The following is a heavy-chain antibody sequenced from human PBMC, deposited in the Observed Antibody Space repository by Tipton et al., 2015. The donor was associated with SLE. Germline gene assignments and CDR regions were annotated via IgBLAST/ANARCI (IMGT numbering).Heavy chain of an antibody. J-gene: IGHJ4*02. CDR3: ARQSFGGSWEFDY. Sequence: GLVKPSETLSLTCVVSGFSISDEYYWGWIRQPPGKGLEWVGSLYHDGRAFYSPTLKTRVTMSVDTSKNQVSLRVTSVTAADTAAYYCARQSFGGSWEFDYWGQGTLVTVSS. CDR1: GFSISDEYY. V-gene: IGHV4-38-2*01. D-gene: IGHD1-26*01. CDR2: LYHDGRA.